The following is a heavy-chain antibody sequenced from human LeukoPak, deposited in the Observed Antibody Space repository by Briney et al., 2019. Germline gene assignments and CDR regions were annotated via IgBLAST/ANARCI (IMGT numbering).Heavy chain of an antibody. V-gene: IGHV3-23*01. CDR1: GFTFSSYA. CDR2: ISGSGGST. Sequence: GGSLRLSCAASGFTFSSYAMSWVRQAPGKGLEWDSAISGSGGSTYYADFVKGRFTISRDNSKNTLYLQMNSLRAEDTAVYYCAKSSRDIVVVPAASRAYYYYYGMDVWGQGTTVTVSS. CDR3: AKSSRDIVVVPAASRAYYYYYGMDV. J-gene: IGHJ6*02. D-gene: IGHD2-2*01.